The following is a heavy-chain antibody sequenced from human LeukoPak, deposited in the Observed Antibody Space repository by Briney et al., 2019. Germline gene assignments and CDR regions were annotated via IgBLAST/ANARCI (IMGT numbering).Heavy chain of an antibody. CDR3: ARRATVPGKGPDY. D-gene: IGHD6-19*01. CDR1: GYSFNYYW. CDR2: IYPGDSDT. J-gene: IGHJ4*02. V-gene: IGHV5-51*01. Sequence: GESLKISCKASGYSFNYYWIVWVRQMPGKGLEWMGIIYPGDSDTRYSPSFQGQVTISADKSISTAYLQLSSLKASDTAMYYCARRATVPGKGPDYWGQGTLVTVSS.